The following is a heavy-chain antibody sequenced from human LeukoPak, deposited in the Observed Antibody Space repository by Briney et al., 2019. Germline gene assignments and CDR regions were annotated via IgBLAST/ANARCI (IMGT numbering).Heavy chain of an antibody. V-gene: IGHV1-2*02. D-gene: IGHD4-17*01. J-gene: IGHJ4*02. CDR2: INPNSGDT. CDR1: GYTFTGYY. Sequence: ASVKVSCKASGYTFTGYYIHWVRQAPGQGLEWMGWINPNSGDTNYAQKFQGRVTMTRDTSISTGYMELSRLRSDDTAVYYCARDLYGDLGDCWGQGTPVIVSS. CDR3: ARDLYGDLGDC.